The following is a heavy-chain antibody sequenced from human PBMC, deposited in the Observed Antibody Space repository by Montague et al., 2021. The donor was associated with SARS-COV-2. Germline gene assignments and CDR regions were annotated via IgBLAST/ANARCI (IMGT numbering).Heavy chain of an antibody. V-gene: IGHV4-34*01. CDR2: INHSGST. Sequence: SETLSLTCAVYGGSFSGYYWNWIRQPPGKGLEWIGEINHSGSTNYNPSLKSRVTMSVDTSKNQFSLKLSSVTAADTAVYYCARGARRGCGFRRGSFDSWGQGTLVTVSS. D-gene: IGHD2-21*01. CDR3: ARGARRGCGFRRGSFDS. CDR1: GGSFSGYY. J-gene: IGHJ4*02.